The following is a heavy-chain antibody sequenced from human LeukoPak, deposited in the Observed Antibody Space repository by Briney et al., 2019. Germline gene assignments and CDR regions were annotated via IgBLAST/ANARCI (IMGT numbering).Heavy chain of an antibody. CDR2: IRSKAYGGTT. D-gene: IGHD3-22*01. CDR1: GFTFSDHF. CDR3: TGLYYFDASALGY. V-gene: IGHV3-49*04. Sequence: GGSLRLSCAASGFTFSDHFLDWVRQAPGKGLECVGFIRSKAYGGTTEYAASVKGRFTISRDDSKSIAYLQMNSLKTEDTAVYYCTGLYYFDASALGYWGQGTLVTVSS. J-gene: IGHJ4*02.